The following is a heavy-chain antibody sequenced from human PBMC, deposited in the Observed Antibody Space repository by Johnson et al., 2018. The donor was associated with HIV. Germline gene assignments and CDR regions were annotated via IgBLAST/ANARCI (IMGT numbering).Heavy chain of an antibody. D-gene: IGHD1-26*01. Sequence: QVQLVESGGGLVQPGGSLRLSCAASGFTFSSYAMHWVRQAPGKGLEWLAIISYDGGDTYYADSVKGRFTISRDNSKTTLYLQMNSLRAEDTAVYCCAKGGQWELLAAFDIWGQGTMVTVSS. CDR1: GFTFSSYA. CDR2: ISYDGGDT. CDR3: AKGGQWELLAAFDI. V-gene: IGHV3-30*18. J-gene: IGHJ3*02.